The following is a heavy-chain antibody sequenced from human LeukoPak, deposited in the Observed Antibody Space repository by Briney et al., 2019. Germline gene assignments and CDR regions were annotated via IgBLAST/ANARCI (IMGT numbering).Heavy chain of an antibody. Sequence: GGSLRLSCAASGFTVSSNYMSWVRQALGKGLEWVSVIYSGGSTYYADSVKGRFTISRDNSKNTLYLQMNSLRAEDTAVYYCARESVPLNIAWGQGTLVTVSS. CDR2: IYSGGST. CDR1: GFTVSSNY. V-gene: IGHV3-53*01. J-gene: IGHJ5*02. D-gene: IGHD2/OR15-2a*01. CDR3: ARESVPLNIA.